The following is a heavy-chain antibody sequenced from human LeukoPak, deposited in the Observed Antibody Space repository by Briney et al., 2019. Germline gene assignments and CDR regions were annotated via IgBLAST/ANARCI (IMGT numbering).Heavy chain of an antibody. CDR2: IYPGDSDT. Sequence: GESLKISCKGSGYSFTSYWIGWVRQMPGKGLEWMGIIYPGDSDTRYSPSFQGPVTISADKSISSAYLRWSSLKASDTAMYYCARHSAYYGSGSYYYYYYMDVWGKGTTVTVSS. CDR1: GYSFTSYW. V-gene: IGHV5-51*01. J-gene: IGHJ6*03. CDR3: ARHSAYYGSGSYYYYYYMDV. D-gene: IGHD3-10*01.